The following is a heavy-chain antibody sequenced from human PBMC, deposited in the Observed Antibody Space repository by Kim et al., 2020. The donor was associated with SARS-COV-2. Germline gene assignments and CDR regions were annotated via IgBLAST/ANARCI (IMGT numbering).Heavy chain of an antibody. D-gene: IGHD6-19*01. Sequence: SETLSLTCTVSGGSINSSSYFWGWIRQPPGKGLEWIGSIYYSGSTYYNPSLKSRVTISVDTSKNQFSLKLSAVTAADTAVYYCARGFRYISGWYETDAFEIWGQGTMVTVSS. CDR3: ARGFRYISGWYETDAFEI. CDR1: GGSINSSSYF. V-gene: IGHV4-39*01. CDR2: IYYSGST. J-gene: IGHJ3*02.